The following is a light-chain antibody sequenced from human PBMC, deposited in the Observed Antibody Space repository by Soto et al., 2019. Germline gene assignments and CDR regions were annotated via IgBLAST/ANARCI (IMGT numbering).Light chain of an antibody. CDR1: QSVSSSF. V-gene: IGKV3-20*01. Sequence: EIVLTQSPGTLSLSPGERATLSCRASQSVSSSFLAGYQQKPGQAPRILIYGASSRATGIPDRFSGSGSGTDFTLTISRLEPEDGAVYYCQQYGSSPLTFGGGTNVEIK. CDR3: QQYGSSPLT. J-gene: IGKJ4*01. CDR2: GAS.